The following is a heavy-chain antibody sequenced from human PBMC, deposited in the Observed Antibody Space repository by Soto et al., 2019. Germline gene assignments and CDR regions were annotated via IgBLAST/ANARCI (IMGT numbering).Heavy chain of an antibody. D-gene: IGHD2-8*01. J-gene: IGHJ5*02. CDR1: GFTFSSYG. V-gene: IGHV3-30*18. CDR3: AKAGTNGVLPHWFDP. Sequence: GGSLRLSCAASGFTFSSYGMHWVRQAPGKGLEWVAVISYDGSNKYYADSVKGRFTISRDNSKNTLYLQMNSLRAEDTAVYYCAKAGTNGVLPHWFDPWGQGT. CDR2: ISYDGSNK.